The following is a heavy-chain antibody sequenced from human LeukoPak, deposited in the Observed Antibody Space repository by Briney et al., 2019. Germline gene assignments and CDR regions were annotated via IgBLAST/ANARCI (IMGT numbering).Heavy chain of an antibody. CDR3: ARVGYCSGGSCYSDYYYAMDV. J-gene: IGHJ6*02. V-gene: IGHV4-59*01. D-gene: IGHD2-15*01. CDR1: GGSISDYY. CDR2: IFYSGST. Sequence: SETLSLTCAVSGGSISDYYCSWIRQPPGKGLEWIGYIFYSGSTRYNPSLKSRVTISVDTSKNQFSLKLSSVTAADTAVYFCARVGYCSGGSCYSDYYYAMDVWGQRTTVTVS.